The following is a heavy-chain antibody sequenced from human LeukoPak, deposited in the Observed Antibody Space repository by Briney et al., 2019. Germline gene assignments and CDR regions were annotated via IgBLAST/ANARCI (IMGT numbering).Heavy chain of an antibody. CDR3: ARDRRGSSWPEDYYYGMDV. J-gene: IGHJ6*04. D-gene: IGHD6-13*01. CDR2: ISYDGSNK. V-gene: IGHV3-30*04. CDR1: GFTFSSYA. Sequence: QSGGSLRLSCAASGFTFSSYAMHWVRQAPGKGLEWVAVISYDGSNKYYADSVKGRFTISRDNSKNTLYLQMNSLRAEDTAVYYCARDRRGSSWPEDYYYGMDVWGKGTTVTVSS.